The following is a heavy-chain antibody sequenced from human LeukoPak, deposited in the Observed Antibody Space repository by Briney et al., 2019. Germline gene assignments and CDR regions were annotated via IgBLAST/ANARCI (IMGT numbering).Heavy chain of an antibody. Sequence: ASVKVSCKASGYTFTSYGISWVRQAPGQGLEWMGWISAYNGNTNYAQKLQGRVTMTTDTSTSTAYMELRSLRSDDTAVYYCARVSDDYVWGGYRFGEADYWGQGTLVTVSS. V-gene: IGHV1-18*01. D-gene: IGHD3-16*02. CDR3: ARVSDDYVWGGYRFGEADY. CDR2: ISAYNGNT. J-gene: IGHJ4*02. CDR1: GYTFTSYG.